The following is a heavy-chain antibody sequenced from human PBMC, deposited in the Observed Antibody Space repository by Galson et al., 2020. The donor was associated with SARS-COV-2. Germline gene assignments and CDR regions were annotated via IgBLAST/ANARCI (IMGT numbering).Heavy chain of an antibody. CDR1: EFTFSTYT. CDR3: ARGRYYSDDSLYDTIWD. V-gene: IGHV3-30-3*01. Sequence: TGGSLRLSCAASEFTFSTYTMHWVRQAPGKGLEWVALISYDGSNQYYTDSVKGRFTISRDNFKNTLNLQMNSLRPEDTAMYYCARGRYYSDDSLYDTIWDWGQGTLVTVSS. J-gene: IGHJ4*02. D-gene: IGHD2-21*01. CDR2: ISYDGSNQ.